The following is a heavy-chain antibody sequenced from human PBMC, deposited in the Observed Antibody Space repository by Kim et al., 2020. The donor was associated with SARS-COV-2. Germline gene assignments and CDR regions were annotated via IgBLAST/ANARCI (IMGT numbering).Heavy chain of an antibody. CDR2: ISFDGGEK. D-gene: IGHD6-19*01. V-gene: IGHV3-30-3*01. Sequence: GGSLRLSCAASGFTFSTHSMHWVRQAPGKGLEWVTVISFDGGEKYYADPVKGRFTISRDNSKNTMSLQMNSLRVEDTAVYYCARALAGAGFDYWGQGALV. J-gene: IGHJ4*02. CDR1: GFTFSTHS. CDR3: ARALAGAGFDY.